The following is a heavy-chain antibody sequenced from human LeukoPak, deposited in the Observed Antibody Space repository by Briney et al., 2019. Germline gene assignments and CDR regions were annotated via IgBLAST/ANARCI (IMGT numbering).Heavy chain of an antibody. CDR2: INHSGST. CDR1: GGSFSGYY. J-gene: IGHJ5*02. CDR3: ARVSLFNWFDP. V-gene: IGHV4-34*01. Sequence: PSETLSLTCAVYGGSFSGYYWSWIRQPPGKGLEWIGEINHSGSTNYNPSLKSRVTISVGTSKNQFSLKLSSVTAADTAVYYCARVSLFNWFDPWGQGTLVTVSS.